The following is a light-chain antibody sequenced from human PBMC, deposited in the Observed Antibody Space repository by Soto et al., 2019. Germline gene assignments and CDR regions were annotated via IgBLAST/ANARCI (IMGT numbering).Light chain of an antibody. CDR2: DAS. CDR1: QSVSSSY. CDR3: QQYNYSPTT. V-gene: IGKV3-20*01. Sequence: EIVLTQSPGTLSLSPGERATLSCRASQSVSSSYLAWYQQKTGQAPRLLIYDASSRATGIPDRFSGSGSGTDLTVTISRLEREGFAVYYGQQYNYSPTTCGRGPKVEIK. J-gene: IGKJ1*01.